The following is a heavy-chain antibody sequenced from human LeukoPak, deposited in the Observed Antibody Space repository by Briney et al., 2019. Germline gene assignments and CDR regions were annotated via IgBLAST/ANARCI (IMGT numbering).Heavy chain of an antibody. J-gene: IGHJ6*03. CDR3: ARDNLAYYDILTGYFPSYYYYMDV. Sequence: GASVKVSCKASGGTFSSYAISWVRQAPGQGLEWMGGIIPIFGTANYAQKFQGRVTITTDESKSTAYMELSRLRSEDTAVYYCARDNLAYYDILTGYFPSYYYYMDVWGKGTTVTVSS. V-gene: IGHV1-69*05. CDR2: IIPIFGTA. D-gene: IGHD3-9*01. CDR1: GGTFSSYA.